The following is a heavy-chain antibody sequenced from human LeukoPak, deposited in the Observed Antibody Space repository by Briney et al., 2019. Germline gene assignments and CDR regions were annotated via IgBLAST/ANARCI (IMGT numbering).Heavy chain of an antibody. Sequence: GASVKVSCKASGGTFSSYAISWVRQAPGQGLEWMGRIIPIFGTANYAQKFQGRVTITTDESTSIAYMELSSLRPEDTAVYYCARDGLLRYYYMDVWGKGTTVTVSS. CDR1: GGTFSSYA. CDR2: IIPIFGTA. CDR3: ARDGLLRYYYMDV. J-gene: IGHJ6*03. V-gene: IGHV1-69*05. D-gene: IGHD3-3*01.